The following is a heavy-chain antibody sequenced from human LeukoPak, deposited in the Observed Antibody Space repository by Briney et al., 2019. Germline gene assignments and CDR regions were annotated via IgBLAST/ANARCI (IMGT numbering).Heavy chain of an antibody. CDR2: IKQDGSEK. J-gene: IGHJ2*01. Sequence: PGGSLRLSCAASGFTFSSYWMSWVRQAPGKGLEWVANIKQDGSEKYYVDSVKGRFTISRDNAKNSLYLQMNSLRAEDTAVYYCARESYYGSGSKTHTPAEYWYFDRWGRGTLVTVSS. CDR3: ARESYYGSGSKTHTPAEYWYFDR. D-gene: IGHD3-10*01. CDR1: GFTFSSYW. V-gene: IGHV3-7*01.